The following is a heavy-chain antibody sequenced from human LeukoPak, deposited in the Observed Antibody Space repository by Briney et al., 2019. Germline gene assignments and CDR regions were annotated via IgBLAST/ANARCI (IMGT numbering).Heavy chain of an antibody. J-gene: IGHJ4*02. CDR1: GYTFTGYY. V-gene: IGHV1-2*02. CDR3: ARDKYTGYETFDY. CDR2: INPNNGGT. D-gene: IGHD5-12*01. Sequence: ASVKVSCKASGYTFTGYYIHWVRQAPGQGLEWMGWINPNNGGTNYAQKFQGRVTMTRDTSISTAYMELNRLTTDDTAVYYCARDKYTGYETFDYWGQGTPVTVSS.